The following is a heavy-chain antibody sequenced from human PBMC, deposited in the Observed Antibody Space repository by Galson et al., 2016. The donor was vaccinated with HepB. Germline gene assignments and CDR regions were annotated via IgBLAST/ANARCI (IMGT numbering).Heavy chain of an antibody. CDR3: VGGKLASGWPY. Sequence: ETLSLTCAVSGDSISRDTWWSWVRQPPGKGLEWIGEIYHTGSTNYDPSVKNQVTISLDKSRNQFSLRLTSVTATDTAVYCCVGGKLASGWPYWGQETKVLVSS. V-gene: IGHV4-4*01. CDR1: GDSISRDTW. J-gene: IGHJ3*01. D-gene: IGHD4-23*01. CDR2: IYHTGST.